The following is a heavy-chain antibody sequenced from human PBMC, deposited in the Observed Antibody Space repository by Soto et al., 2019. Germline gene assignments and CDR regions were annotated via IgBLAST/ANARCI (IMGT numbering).Heavy chain of an antibody. V-gene: IGHV1-69*06. CDR2: IIPIFGTA. CDR3: ARVDSSSWYLLYYYYYGMDV. Sequence: GASVKVSCKASGGTFSSYAISWVRQAPGQGLEWMGGIIPIFGTANYAQKFQGRVTITADKSTSTAYMELSSLRSEDTAVYYCARVDSSSWYLLYYYYYGMDVWGQGTTVTGSS. CDR1: GGTFSSYA. J-gene: IGHJ6*02. D-gene: IGHD6-13*01.